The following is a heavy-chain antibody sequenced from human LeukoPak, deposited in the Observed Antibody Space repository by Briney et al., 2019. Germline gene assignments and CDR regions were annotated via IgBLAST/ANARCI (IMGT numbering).Heavy chain of an antibody. J-gene: IGHJ6*03. CDR1: GYTFTSYY. D-gene: IGHD1-1*01. V-gene: IGHV1-46*01. CDR2: INPSGGST. Sequence: GASVKVSCKASGYTFTSYYMHWVRQAPGQGLEWMGIINPSGGSTSYAQKFQGRVTMTRDMSTSTVYMELSSLRSEDTAVYYCAKCPGLENYYYYYYMDVWGKGTTVTISS. CDR3: AKCPGLENYYYYYYMDV.